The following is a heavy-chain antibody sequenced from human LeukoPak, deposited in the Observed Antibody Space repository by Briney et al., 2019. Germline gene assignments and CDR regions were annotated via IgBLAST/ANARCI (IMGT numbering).Heavy chain of an antibody. Sequence: GASVKVSCKASGYTFTSYDINWVRQATGQGLEWMGWMNPNSGNTGYAQKFQGRVTMTRNTSISTAYMELSSLRSEDTAVYYCARGGVNYYGSGSYYNARFFIWFDPWGQGTLVTVSS. V-gene: IGHV1-8*01. CDR2: MNPNSGNT. J-gene: IGHJ5*02. CDR3: ARGGVNYYGSGSYYNARFFIWFDP. D-gene: IGHD3-10*01. CDR1: GYTFTSYD.